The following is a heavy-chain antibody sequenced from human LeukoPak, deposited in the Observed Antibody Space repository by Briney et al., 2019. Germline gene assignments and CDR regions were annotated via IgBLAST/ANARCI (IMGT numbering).Heavy chain of an antibody. V-gene: IGHV3-7*01. D-gene: IGHD2-15*01. J-gene: IGHJ4*02. Sequence: GGSLRLSCAASGFTFSSYWMSWVRQAPGRGLEWVASIKQDGSQKYYVDSVKGRFTISRDNAKNSLYLQMNSLRAEDTAVYYCARDRGYCSGGTCFVSYFDLWGQGTLVTVSS. CDR1: GFTFSSYW. CDR2: IKQDGSQK. CDR3: ARDRGYCSGGTCFVSYFDL.